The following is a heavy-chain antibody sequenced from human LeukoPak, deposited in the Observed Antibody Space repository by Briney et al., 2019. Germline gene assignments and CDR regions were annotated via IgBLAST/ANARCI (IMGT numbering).Heavy chain of an antibody. V-gene: IGHV1-2*02. D-gene: IGHD3-22*01. CDR1: GYTFVGYY. CDR2: INPNTGGT. Sequence: ASVKVSCKASGYTFVGYYVHWVRQAPGQGLEWMGWINPNTGGTNYAQKFQGRVTMTRDTPISTAYMELSRLRYDDAAVYYCARGLRFGSSGFYSPYYYYSMDVWGPGTTVTVSS. J-gene: IGHJ6*02. CDR3: ARGLRFGSSGFYSPYYYYSMDV.